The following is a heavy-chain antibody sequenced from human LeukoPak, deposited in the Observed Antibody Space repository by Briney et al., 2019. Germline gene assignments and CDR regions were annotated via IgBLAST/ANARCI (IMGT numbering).Heavy chain of an antibody. CDR2: IYSGGST. D-gene: IGHD6-25*01. Sequence: GGSLRLSCAASGFIVSNNHMNWVRQAPGKGLEWVSVIYSGGSTDYADSVKGRFTISRDNSKNTLYLQMNSLRAEDTAVYYCARGYSSEYWGHGTSVTVSS. CDR3: ARGYSSEY. V-gene: IGHV3-53*01. CDR1: GFIVSNNH. J-gene: IGHJ4*01.